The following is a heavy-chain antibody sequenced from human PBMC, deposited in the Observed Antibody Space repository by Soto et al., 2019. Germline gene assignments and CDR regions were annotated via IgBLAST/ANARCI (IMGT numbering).Heavy chain of an antibody. D-gene: IGHD3-10*01. V-gene: IGHV3-30*18. J-gene: IGHJ4*02. CDR3: AKLVRGVIKDY. CDR1: GFTFSSYG. Sequence: GGSLRLSCAASGFTFSSYGMHWVRQAPGKGLEWVAVISYDGSNKYYADSVKGRFTISRDNSKNTLYLQMNSLRAEDTAVYYCAKLVRGVIKDYWGQGTLVTVSS. CDR2: ISYDGSNK.